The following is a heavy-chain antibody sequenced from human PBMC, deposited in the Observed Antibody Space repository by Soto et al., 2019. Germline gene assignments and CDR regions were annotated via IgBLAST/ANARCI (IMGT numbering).Heavy chain of an antibody. CDR1: GGSFSGYY. D-gene: IGHD3-3*01. J-gene: IGHJ4*02. V-gene: IGHV4-34*01. Sequence: QVQLQQWGAGLLKPSETLSLTCAVYGGSFSGYYWSWIRQSPGRGLEWIGEINHSGSTNYNPSLKSRVTMSVDTSKSQFSLKLDSVTASDTAVYYCARYYDFWRASTRYYFDYWGQGTLVTVSS. CDR2: INHSGST. CDR3: ARYYDFWRASTRYYFDY.